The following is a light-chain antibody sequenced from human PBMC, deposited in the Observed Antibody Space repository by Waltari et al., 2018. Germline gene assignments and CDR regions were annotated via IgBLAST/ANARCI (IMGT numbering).Light chain of an antibody. J-gene: IGLJ3*02. CDR3: SSYTSSSTPV. CDR1: SSDVGGYNF. Sequence: QSALTQPASVSGSPGQSITFSCTGTSSDVGGYNFDSWYQQHPGRAPKLVIYDVSDRPSGVSDRFSGSKSGTTASLTISGLQAEDEADYYCSSYTSSSTPVFGGGTKLTVL. CDR2: DVS. V-gene: IGLV2-14*03.